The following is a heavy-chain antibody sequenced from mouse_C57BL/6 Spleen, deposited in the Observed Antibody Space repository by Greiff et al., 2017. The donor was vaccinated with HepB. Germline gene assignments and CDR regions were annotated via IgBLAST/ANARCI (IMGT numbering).Heavy chain of an antibody. Sequence: EVKVEESEGGLVQPGSSMKLSCTASGFTFSDYYMAWVRQVPEKGLEWVANINYDGSSTYYLDSLKSRFIISRDNAKNILYLQMSSLKSEDTATYYCARERLTGTGFDYWGQGTTLTVSS. CDR3: ARERLTGTGFDY. CDR2: INYDGSST. V-gene: IGHV5-16*01. J-gene: IGHJ2*01. CDR1: GFTFSDYY. D-gene: IGHD4-1*01.